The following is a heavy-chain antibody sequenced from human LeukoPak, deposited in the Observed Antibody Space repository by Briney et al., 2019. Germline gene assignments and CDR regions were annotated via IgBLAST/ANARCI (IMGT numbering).Heavy chain of an antibody. Sequence: GGSLRLSCAASGFTFGDTWMNWVRQVPGQGLEWVANIKQDGSETYYVDSVKGRFTITRDNTRNSLFLQMYSLRAEDTAVYFCAREDGYCSGGNCYSYFDSWGQGTLVTVSS. CDR1: GFTFGDTW. D-gene: IGHD2-15*01. J-gene: IGHJ4*02. CDR3: AREDGYCSGGNCYSYFDS. CDR2: IKQDGSET. V-gene: IGHV3-7*01.